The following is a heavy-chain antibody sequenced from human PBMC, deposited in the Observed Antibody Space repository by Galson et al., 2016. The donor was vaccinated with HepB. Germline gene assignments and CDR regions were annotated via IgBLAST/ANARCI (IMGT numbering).Heavy chain of an antibody. Sequence: LSLTCSVSGDSISSPTHYWNWIRQPAGKGLEWIGRLYSSGSATYNPSLKTRVTISADTSKNLFSLRLTSVTAADTAVYFCARERQITARPDVIFDSWGQGIRVTVSS. V-gene: IGHV4-61*02. J-gene: IGHJ4*02. CDR1: GDSISSPTHY. CDR2: LYSSGSA. CDR3: ARERQITARPDVIFDS. D-gene: IGHD1-20*01.